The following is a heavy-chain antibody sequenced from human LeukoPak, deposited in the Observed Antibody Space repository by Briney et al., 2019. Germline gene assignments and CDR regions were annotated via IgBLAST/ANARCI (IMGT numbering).Heavy chain of an antibody. V-gene: IGHV1-69*15. CDR2: IIPIFGTA. Sequence: SVKVSCKASGGTFSSYAISWVRQAPGQGLEWMGRIIPIFGTANYAQKFQGRVTITADESTSTAYMELSSLRSEDTAVYYCARTLYSSSWSSMYYFDYWGQGTLVTVSS. CDR1: GGTFSSYA. CDR3: ARTLYSSSWSSMYYFDY. D-gene: IGHD6-13*01. J-gene: IGHJ4*02.